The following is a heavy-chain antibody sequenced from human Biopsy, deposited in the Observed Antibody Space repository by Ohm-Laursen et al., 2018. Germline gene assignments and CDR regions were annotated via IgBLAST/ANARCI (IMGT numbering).Heavy chain of an antibody. D-gene: IGHD1-1*01. CDR1: GFTFSSYA. Sequence: SLRLSCAASGFTFSSYAMTWFRQAPGKGLEWVSTISGNSDIIYDTDSVKGRFTISRDNSKNTLYLQMNSLRADDTAVYYCAKDVRVKVQLDGMDVWGQGTTVTVSS. CDR3: AKDVRVKVQLDGMDV. J-gene: IGHJ6*02. CDR2: ISGNSDII. V-gene: IGHV3-23*01.